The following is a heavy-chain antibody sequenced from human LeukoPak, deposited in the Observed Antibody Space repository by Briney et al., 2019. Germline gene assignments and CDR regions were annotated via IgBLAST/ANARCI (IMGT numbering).Heavy chain of an antibody. Sequence: GASVKVSCKASGYTFTLYHIHWVRQAPGHGLEWMGVINPSGGSKSYAQKLQGRVTMTRDTSTSTVYMELISLRSEDTAVYSCARGGQFDAFDIWGLGTMVTVSS. CDR1: GYTFTLYH. CDR2: INPSGGSK. D-gene: IGHD3-16*01. V-gene: IGHV1-46*04. J-gene: IGHJ3*02. CDR3: ARGGQFDAFDI.